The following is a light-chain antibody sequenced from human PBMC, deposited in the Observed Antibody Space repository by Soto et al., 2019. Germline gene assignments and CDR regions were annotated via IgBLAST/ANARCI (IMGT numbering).Light chain of an antibody. J-gene: IGKJ3*01. CDR1: QSVSSSY. CDR3: QQYNNWPTFT. Sequence: EIVLTQSPGTLSLSPGERATLSCRASQSVSSSYLAWYQQKPGQAPRLLIYDTSNRATGVPARFSGSGSGTKFTLTIRGLTSEDFAGYYCQQYNNWPTFTFGHGT. CDR2: DTS. V-gene: IGKV3-20*01.